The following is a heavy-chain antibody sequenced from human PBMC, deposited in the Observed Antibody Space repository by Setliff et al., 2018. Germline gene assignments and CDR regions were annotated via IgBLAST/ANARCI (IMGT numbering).Heavy chain of an antibody. V-gene: IGHV4-38-2*01. CDR3: ARGALEYQLRPFDY. CDR1: GYSIRSGNY. J-gene: IGHJ4*02. D-gene: IGHD2-2*01. CDR2: IYHSGST. Sequence: PSETLSLTCAVSGYSIRSGNYWGWIRQPPGKGLEWIGEIYHSGSTNYNPSLRSRVTISVDTSKNQFSLRLNSATAADTAVYYCARGALEYQLRPFDYWGQGTLVTVSS.